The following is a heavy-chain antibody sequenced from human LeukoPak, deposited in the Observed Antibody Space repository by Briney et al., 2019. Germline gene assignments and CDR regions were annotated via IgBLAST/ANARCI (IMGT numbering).Heavy chain of an antibody. CDR1: GGSFSSYY. D-gene: IGHD3-22*01. V-gene: IGHV4-34*01. Sequence: PSETLSLTCAVYGGSFSSYYWSWIRQPPGKGLEWIGEINHSGSTNYNPSLKSRVTISVDTSKNQFSLKLSSVTAADTAVYYCARGDDKNYYDSSGYYYLSKGVWFDPWGQGTLVTVSS. CDR2: INHSGST. CDR3: ARGDDKNYYDSSGYYYLSKGVWFDP. J-gene: IGHJ5*02.